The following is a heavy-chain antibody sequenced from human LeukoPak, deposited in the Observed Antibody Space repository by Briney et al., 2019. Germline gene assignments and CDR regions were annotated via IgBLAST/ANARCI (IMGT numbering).Heavy chain of an antibody. CDR1: GYTFTGYN. J-gene: IGHJ4*02. V-gene: IGHV1-2*02. Sequence: ASVKVSCKASGYTFTGYNMHWVRHAPGQGLEWMGWVNPNSGGTNYAQKFQGRVTMTRDTSISTAYMELSRLRSDDTAVYYCARDRTIFGVFIIGLFDYWGQGTLVTVSS. D-gene: IGHD3-3*01. CDR2: VNPNSGGT. CDR3: ARDRTIFGVFIIGLFDY.